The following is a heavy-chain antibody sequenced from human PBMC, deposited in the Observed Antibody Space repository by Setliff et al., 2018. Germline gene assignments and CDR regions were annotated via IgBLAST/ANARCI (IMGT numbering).Heavy chain of an antibody. CDR2: IYQSGTT. V-gene: IGHV4-4*02. CDR3: ARAPGRNIRGDY. D-gene: IGHD3-10*01. CDR1: GESIRSNNW. J-gene: IGHJ4*02. Sequence: PSEPLSLTCTVSGESIRSNNWWNWVRQPPGKGLEWIGDIYQSGTTNYNPSLKSRVTISADTSKNQFSLKLKSVTAADTAVYYCARAPGRNIRGDYWGQGALVTVSS.